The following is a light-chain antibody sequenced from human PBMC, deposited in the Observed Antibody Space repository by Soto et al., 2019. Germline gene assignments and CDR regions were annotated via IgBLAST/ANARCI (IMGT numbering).Light chain of an antibody. V-gene: IGLV2-14*01. CDR2: EVS. J-gene: IGLJ1*01. CDR1: SSDVGLYNY. Sequence: SALTQPASVSGSPGQSITISCTGTSSDVGLYNYVSWYQQYPGKAPKLMIFEVSNRPSGVSNRFSASKSGNTASLTISGLQAEDEADYYCISYTTSSTSYVFGTGTKLTVL. CDR3: ISYTTSSTSYV.